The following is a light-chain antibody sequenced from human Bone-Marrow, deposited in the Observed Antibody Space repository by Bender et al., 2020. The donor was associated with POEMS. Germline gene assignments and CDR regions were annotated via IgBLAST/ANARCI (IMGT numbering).Light chain of an antibody. CDR3: VAWDASLNGWV. V-gene: IGLV2-11*01. CDR1: SSDVGGYSY. Sequence: QSALTQPRSVSGSPGQSVTFSCTGTSSDVGGYSYVSWYQQHPGKAPKLMIFDVSQRPSGVPDRFSGSKSGTSASLAITGLQSDDEAIYFCVAWDASLNGWVFGGGTKLTVL. CDR2: DVS. J-gene: IGLJ3*02.